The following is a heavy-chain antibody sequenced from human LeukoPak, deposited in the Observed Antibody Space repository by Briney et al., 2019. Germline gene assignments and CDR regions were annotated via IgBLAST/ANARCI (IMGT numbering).Heavy chain of an antibody. CDR3: ARIGHDLYQTFDF. D-gene: IGHD2-2*01. J-gene: IGHJ4*01. V-gene: IGHV3-7*03. CDR1: GSNFRVYW. Sequence: GGSLRLSCTTAGSNFRVYWMGWVRQAPGKGREWVANIHQHGSKENYLDSVKGRFTISRDNAKSSIYLQMNSLRAEDTAIYYCARIGHDLYQTFDFWGNGSLITVSS. CDR2: IHQHGSKE.